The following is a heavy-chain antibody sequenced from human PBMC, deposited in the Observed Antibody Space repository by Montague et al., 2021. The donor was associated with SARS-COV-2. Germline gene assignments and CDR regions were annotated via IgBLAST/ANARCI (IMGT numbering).Heavy chain of an antibody. CDR2: IWYDGSNS. Sequence: SLRLSCPASGFSFSDYAMHWVRQAPGLALEWEAVIWYDGSNSYYADSVKGRFTISRDNSKNAVYLQMNSLTADDTAIYYCAREKKEVQMDYWGLGTLVTVSS. D-gene: IGHD5-24*01. CDR3: AREKKEVQMDY. V-gene: IGHV3-33*01. CDR1: GFSFSDYA. J-gene: IGHJ4*02.